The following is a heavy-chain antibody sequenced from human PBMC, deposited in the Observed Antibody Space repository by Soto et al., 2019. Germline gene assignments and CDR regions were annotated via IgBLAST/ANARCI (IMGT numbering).Heavy chain of an antibody. CDR3: ARNGSGTYYPIDY. CDR1: GVSITCADYY. J-gene: IGHJ4*02. CDR2: IHYSGRT. D-gene: IGHD3-10*01. V-gene: IGHV4-39*01. Sequence: PSETLSLTCTVSGVSITCADYYWGWIRQSPGKGLEYIGSIHYSGRTYYNPSLQGRVTVSVDTSKNQFSLRLVSVTAADTAVYYCARNGSGTYYPIDYWGQGTLVTVSS.